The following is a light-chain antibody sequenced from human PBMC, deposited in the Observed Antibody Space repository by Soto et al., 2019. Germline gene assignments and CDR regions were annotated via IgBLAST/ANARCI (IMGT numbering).Light chain of an antibody. CDR3: CSYAGDYTWV. CDR1: SSDVGGYNY. V-gene: IGLV2-11*01. Sequence: QSALTQPHSVSGSPGQSVAISCTGTSSDVGGYNYVSWYQQHPGKAPKLMIYDVSKRPSGVPDRFSGSKSGNTASLTISGLQAEDEADYYCCSYAGDYTWVFGGGTKLTVL. CDR2: DVS. J-gene: IGLJ3*02.